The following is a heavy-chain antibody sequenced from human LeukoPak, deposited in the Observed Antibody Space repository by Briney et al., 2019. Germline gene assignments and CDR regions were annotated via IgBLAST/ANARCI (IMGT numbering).Heavy chain of an antibody. CDR2: LSYGGTNK. CDR1: GFTFSSYA. Sequence: GGSLRLSCAASGFTFSSYAMHWVRQAPGKGLEWVSVLSYGGTNKYYADSVKGRLTISRDNSKNTMFLQMNSLRAEDTAVYHCARDRSGYANDAFDFWGQGTMVTVSS. CDR3: ARDRSGYANDAFDF. D-gene: IGHD3-3*01. J-gene: IGHJ3*01. V-gene: IGHV3-30-3*01.